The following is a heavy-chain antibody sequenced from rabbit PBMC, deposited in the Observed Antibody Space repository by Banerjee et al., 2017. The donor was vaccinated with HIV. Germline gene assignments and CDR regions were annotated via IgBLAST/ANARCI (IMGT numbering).Heavy chain of an antibody. V-gene: IGHV1S45*01. CDR1: GFSFSSSYW. Sequence: QEQLEESGGDLVKPEGSLTLTCTASGFSFSSSYWICWVRQTPGKGLEWIACIDADSSANTYYASWAKGRFTISKTSSTTVTLQLNSLTAADTATYFCARGGGDGGVGYNFWGPGTLVTVS. CDR3: ARGGGDGGVGYNF. J-gene: IGHJ4*01. D-gene: IGHD2-1*01. CDR2: IDADSSANT.